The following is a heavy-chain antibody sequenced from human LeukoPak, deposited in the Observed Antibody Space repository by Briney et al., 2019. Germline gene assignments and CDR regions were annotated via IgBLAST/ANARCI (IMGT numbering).Heavy chain of an antibody. CDR3: ARDRAGGMDV. Sequence: SETLALTCTVSAGSISSGDYYWSWIRQPPGKGLEWIGHTLYSGGTYYNPSLKSRLTISVDTSENQLSLKITSVTAADTAVYYCARDRAGGMDVWGQGTTVTVSS. CDR1: AGSISSGDYY. CDR2: TLYSGGT. J-gene: IGHJ6*01. V-gene: IGHV4-30-4*01. D-gene: IGHD3-10*01.